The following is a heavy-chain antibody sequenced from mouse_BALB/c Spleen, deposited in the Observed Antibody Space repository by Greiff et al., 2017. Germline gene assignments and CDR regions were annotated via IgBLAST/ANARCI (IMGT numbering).Heavy chain of an antibody. D-gene: IGHD2-3*01. J-gene: IGHJ2*01. CDR3: ARHGDDGYYFDY. Sequence: GQVVESGGGLVKPGGSLKLSCAASGFTFSSYAMSWVRQTPEKRLEWVATISSGGSYTYYPDSVKGRFTISRDNAKNTLYLQMSSLRSEDTAMYYCARHGDDGYYFDYWGQGTTLTVSS. V-gene: IGHV5-9-3*01. CDR2: ISSGGSYT. CDR1: GFTFSSYA.